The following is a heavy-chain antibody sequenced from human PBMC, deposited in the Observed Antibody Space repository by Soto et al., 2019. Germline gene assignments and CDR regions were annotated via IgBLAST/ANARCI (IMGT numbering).Heavy chain of an antibody. V-gene: IGHV1-18*01. J-gene: IGHJ4*02. CDR2: ISAYNGNT. CDR3: AATTYYDILTGYSPIDY. CDR1: GYTFTSYG. D-gene: IGHD3-9*01. Sequence: ASVKVSCKASGYTFTSYGISWVRQAPGQGFEWMGWISAYNGNTNYAQKLQGRVTMTTDTSTSTAYMELRSLRSDDTAVYYCAATTYYDILTGYSPIDYWGQGTLVTVSS.